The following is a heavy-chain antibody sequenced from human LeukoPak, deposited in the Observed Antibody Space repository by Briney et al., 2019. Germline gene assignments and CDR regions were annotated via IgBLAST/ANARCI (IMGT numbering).Heavy chain of an antibody. CDR3: TRDTEGSLDY. CDR2: INRDGSTK. J-gene: IGHJ4*02. V-gene: IGHV3-7*01. CDR1: GFTFSNSW. Sequence: GGSLRLSCAASGFTFSNSWMAWVRQAPGKGLQWVANINRDGSTKHYADSLKGRFTISRNNPKNSLYLQMNNLRADDTAVYYCTRDTEGSLDYWGQGILVTVAS. D-gene: IGHD1-26*01.